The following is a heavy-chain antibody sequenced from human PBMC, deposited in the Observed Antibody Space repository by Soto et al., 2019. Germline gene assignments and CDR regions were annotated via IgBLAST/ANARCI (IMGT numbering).Heavy chain of an antibody. D-gene: IGHD5-12*01. J-gene: IGHJ3*02. V-gene: IGHV3-23*01. CDR1: GFTFSSYA. Sequence: GESLKISCAASGFTFSSYAMSWVRQAPGKGLEWVSAISGSGGSTYYADSVKGRFTISRDNSKNTLYLQMNSLRAEDTAVYYCAKDSGYDESLDAFDIWGQGTMVTVSS. CDR3: AKDSGYDESLDAFDI. CDR2: ISGSGGST.